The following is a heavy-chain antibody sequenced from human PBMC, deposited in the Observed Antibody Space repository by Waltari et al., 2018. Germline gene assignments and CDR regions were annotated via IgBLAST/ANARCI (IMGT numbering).Heavy chain of an antibody. CDR3: ARGGVQGVIGGES. V-gene: IGHV3-21*01. Sequence: EVQLVESGGGLVKPGGSLRLSCAASGFTFSSYSMNWVRQAPGKGLEWVSSISSSSSYIYYADSVKGRFTISRDNAKNSLYLQMNSLRAEDTAVYYCARGGVQGVIGGESWGQGTLVTVSS. J-gene: IGHJ5*02. CDR1: GFTFSSYS. CDR2: ISSSSSYI. D-gene: IGHD3-10*01.